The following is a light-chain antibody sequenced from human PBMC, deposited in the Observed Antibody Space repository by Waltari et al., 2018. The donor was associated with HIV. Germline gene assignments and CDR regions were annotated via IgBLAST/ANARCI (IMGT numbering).Light chain of an antibody. CDR1: RSDVRSCKF. J-gene: IGLJ3*02. Sequence: YAMPQPVSVSGAPRQPIPISRTGTRSDVRSCKFDLRYQQHPGKAPKLLIYEGTKRPSGVSNRFSASKSGNTASLTISGLQAEDEADYYCCSCATPNTRVFGGGTKLTVL. CDR3: CSCATPNTRV. V-gene: IGLV2-23*01. CDR2: EGT.